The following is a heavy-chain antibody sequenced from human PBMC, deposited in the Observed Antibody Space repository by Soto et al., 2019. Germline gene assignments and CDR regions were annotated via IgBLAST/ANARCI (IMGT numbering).Heavy chain of an antibody. CDR2: INHSGST. V-gene: IGHV4-34*01. CDR3: ARGPSHYYDSSGYYSPFDY. J-gene: IGHJ4*02. Sequence: PSETLSLTCAVYGGSFIGYYWSWIRQPPGKGLEWIGEINHSGSTNYNPSLKSRVTISVDTSKNQFSPKLSSVTAADTAVYYCARGPSHYYDSSGYYSPFDYWGQGTLVTVSS. D-gene: IGHD3-22*01. CDR1: GGSFIGYY.